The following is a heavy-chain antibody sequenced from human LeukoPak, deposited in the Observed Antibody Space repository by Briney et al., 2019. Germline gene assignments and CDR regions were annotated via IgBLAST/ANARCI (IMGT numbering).Heavy chain of an antibody. D-gene: IGHD2-15*01. CDR1: GGSFSGYY. CDR3: ARRLVAATKGYFDY. Sequence: PSETLSLTCAVYGGSFSGYYWSWIRQPPGKGLEWIGSIYYSGSTYYNPSLKSRVTISVDTSKNQFSLKLSSVTAADTAVYYCARRLVAATKGYFDYWGQGTLVTVSS. V-gene: IGHV4-34*01. J-gene: IGHJ4*02. CDR2: IYYSGST.